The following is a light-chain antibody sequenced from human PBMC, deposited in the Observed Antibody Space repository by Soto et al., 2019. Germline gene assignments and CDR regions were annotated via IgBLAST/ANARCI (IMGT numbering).Light chain of an antibody. CDR1: ESIGNR. J-gene: IGKJ1*01. Sequence: IHIIQSSSTLSSSLADRFTITFWASESIGNRLAWYRQTPGKAPKLLIFKASSSQSAVASNFGGSGSGTEFTLTISSLKPGDFATYYCQQYYNYPLTFGQGTKV. V-gene: IGKV1-5*03. CDR3: QQYYNYPLT. CDR2: KAS.